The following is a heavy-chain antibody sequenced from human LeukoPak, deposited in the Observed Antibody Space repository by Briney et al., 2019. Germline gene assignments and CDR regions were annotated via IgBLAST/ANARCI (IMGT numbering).Heavy chain of an antibody. J-gene: IGHJ4*02. CDR2: ISAYNGNT. CDR1: GYTFTSYG. Sequence: EASVKVSCKASGYTFTSYGISWVRQAPGQGLEWMGWISAYNGNTNYAQKLQGRVTMTTDTSTSTAYMELRSLRSDDTAVYYCARGAWDIVVVPAALSYWGQGTLVTVSS. D-gene: IGHD2-2*01. CDR3: ARGAWDIVVVPAALSY. V-gene: IGHV1-18*01.